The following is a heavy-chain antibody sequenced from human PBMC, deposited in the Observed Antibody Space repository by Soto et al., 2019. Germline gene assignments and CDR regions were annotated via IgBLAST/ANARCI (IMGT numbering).Heavy chain of an antibody. CDR3: ASLAAAGTDYYYYYGMDV. V-gene: IGHV4-39*01. J-gene: IGHJ6*02. D-gene: IGHD6-13*01. Sequence: PSETLSLTCTVSGGSISSSSYYWGWIRQPPGKGLEWIGSIYYSGSTYYNPSLKSRVTISVDTSKNHFSLKLSFVTAADTTLYYCASLAAAGTDYYYYYGMDVWGQGTTVTVSS. CDR2: IYYSGST. CDR1: GGSISSSSYY.